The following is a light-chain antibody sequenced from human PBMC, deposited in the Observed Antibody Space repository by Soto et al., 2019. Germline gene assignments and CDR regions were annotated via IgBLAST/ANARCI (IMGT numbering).Light chain of an antibody. CDR2: WAS. Sequence: DIVMTQSPDSLAVSLGERATINCKSSQSVLYRSNNKNHLAWYQQKPGQPPKLVIYWASTRESGVPERFSGSGSGTDFTLSISSLQAEDGAVYYCYQYFSTPLTFGGGTKVEIK. CDR1: QSVLYRSNNKNH. CDR3: YQYFSTPLT. J-gene: IGKJ4*01. V-gene: IGKV4-1*01.